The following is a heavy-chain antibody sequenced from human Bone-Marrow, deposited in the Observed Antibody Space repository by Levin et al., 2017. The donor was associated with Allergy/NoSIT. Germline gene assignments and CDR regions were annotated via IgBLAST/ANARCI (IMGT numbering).Heavy chain of an antibody. V-gene: IGHV3-15*01. Sequence: SCAASGFTFSNAWMSWVRQAPGKGLEWVGRIKSKTDGGTTDYAAPVKGRFTISRDDSKNTLYLQMNSLKTEDTAVYYCLANGRYYYYGMDVWGQGTTVTVSS. J-gene: IGHJ6*02. CDR1: GFTFSNAW. CDR3: LANGRYYYYGMDV. CDR2: IKSKTDGGTT. D-gene: IGHD2-8*01.